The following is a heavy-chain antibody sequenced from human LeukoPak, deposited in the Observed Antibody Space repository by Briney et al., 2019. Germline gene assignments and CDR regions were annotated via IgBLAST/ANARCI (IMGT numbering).Heavy chain of an antibody. CDR3: ARGRTYYYDSSGCYLDY. V-gene: IGHV4-34*01. Sequence: PSETLSLTCAVYGGSFSGYYWSWIRQPPGKGLEWIGEINHSGSTNYNPSLKSRVTISVDTSKNQFSLKLSSVTAADTAVYYCARGRTYYYDSSGCYLDYWGQGTLVTVSS. J-gene: IGHJ4*02. CDR1: GGSFSGYY. CDR2: INHSGST. D-gene: IGHD3-22*01.